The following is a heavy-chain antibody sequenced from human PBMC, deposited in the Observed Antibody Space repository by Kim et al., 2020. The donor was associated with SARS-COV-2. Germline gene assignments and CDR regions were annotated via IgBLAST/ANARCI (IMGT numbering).Heavy chain of an antibody. CDR3: TRVPPYSNSWWDAFDI. V-gene: IGHV3-73*01. Sequence: GGSLRLSCAASGFIFSDSGMYWVRQASGKGLQWVGRIRSKANSYATAYDVTVKGKFIIARDESKNTAYLQMNSLKTEATAIYYCTRVPPYSNSWWDAFDIWGQGTMVTVSS. CDR2: IRSKANSYAT. J-gene: IGHJ3*02. D-gene: IGHD6-13*01. CDR1: GFIFSDSG.